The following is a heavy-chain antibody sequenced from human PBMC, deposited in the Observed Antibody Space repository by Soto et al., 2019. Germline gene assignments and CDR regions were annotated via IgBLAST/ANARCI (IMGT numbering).Heavy chain of an antibody. CDR1: GYTFSTYA. Sequence: QVQLVQSGAEVKKPGASVKVSCKGSGYTFSTYAIAWVRQAPGQGLEWMAWISAYSGDTNYAPKVQGRATLTTDTSPSTAYLELRSLTTADSAVYYCARAGRGFLHFDYWGQGTLVTVSS. CDR2: ISAYSGDT. CDR3: ARAGRGFLHFDY. J-gene: IGHJ4*02. V-gene: IGHV1-18*01.